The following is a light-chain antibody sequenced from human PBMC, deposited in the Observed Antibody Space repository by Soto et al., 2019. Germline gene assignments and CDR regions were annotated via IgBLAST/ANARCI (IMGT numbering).Light chain of an antibody. J-gene: IGKJ4*01. CDR3: QQYNVWPLT. V-gene: IGKV3-15*01. CDR2: VAS. CDR1: QCVSSN. Sequence: IVMTQSPATLSVSPGERATLSCRASQCVSSNLAWYQQKPGQTPKLLIYVASTRATCIPARFSGSGSGTEFTLTISSLQSEDFAVYYCQQYNVWPLTFGGGTKVEFK.